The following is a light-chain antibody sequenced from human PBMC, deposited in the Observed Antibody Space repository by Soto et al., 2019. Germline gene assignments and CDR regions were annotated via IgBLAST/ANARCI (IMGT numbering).Light chain of an antibody. J-gene: IGLJ1*01. CDR2: DVR. CDR1: SSDVGTYNF. CDR3: SSYTDSASYV. V-gene: IGLV2-14*03. Sequence: QSALTQPASVSGSRGQSITISCTGTSSDVGTYNFVSWYQQHPGKAPKLMIYDVRDRPSGVSNRFSGSKSGNTASLIISGLQAEDEADYYCSSYTDSASYVFGSGTKLTVL.